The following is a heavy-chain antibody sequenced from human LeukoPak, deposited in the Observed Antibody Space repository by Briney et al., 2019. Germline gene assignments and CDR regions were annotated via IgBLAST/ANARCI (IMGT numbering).Heavy chain of an antibody. CDR1: GGSISNSSSY. CDR2: IYHTGSS. CDR3: ARVYTGSSWDYYYYMDV. D-gene: IGHD6-13*01. J-gene: IGHJ6*03. Sequence: SETLSLTCTVSGGSISNSSSYWGWIRQSPGKGLEWIGSIYHTGSSYYNPSLKSRVTISVDTSKNQFSLKLSSVTAADTAVYYCARVYTGSSWDYYYYMDVWGKGTTVTVSS. V-gene: IGHV4-39*07.